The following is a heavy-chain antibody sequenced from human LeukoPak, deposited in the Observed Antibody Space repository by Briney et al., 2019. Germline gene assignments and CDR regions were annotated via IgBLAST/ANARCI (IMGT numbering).Heavy chain of an antibody. D-gene: IGHD3-10*01. Sequence: PGGSLRLSCAASGFTFSSYWMHWVRQAPGKGLEWVSAISGDAVGTFYADSVKGRFTITRDNSKNTLYLQMNSLRAEDTAVYYCARVQPGSGSYVGMDVWGQGTTVTVSS. J-gene: IGHJ6*02. V-gene: IGHV3-23*01. CDR1: GFTFSSYW. CDR3: ARVQPGSGSYVGMDV. CDR2: ISGDAVGT.